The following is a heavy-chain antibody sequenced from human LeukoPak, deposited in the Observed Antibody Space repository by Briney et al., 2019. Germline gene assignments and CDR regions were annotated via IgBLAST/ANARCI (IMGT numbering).Heavy chain of an antibody. CDR2: INANSGGA. CDR1: GYTFTDNY. J-gene: IGHJ4*02. Sequence: AASVKVSCKASGYTFTDNYIHWLRQAPGQGLEWMGWINANSGGAKYAQKFQGRVTMTRDTSINTAYMQLERLTSDDTAIYYCARNVYCGCDCNTIDYWGRGTLVTVSS. D-gene: IGHD2-21*01. CDR3: ARNVYCGCDCNTIDY. V-gene: IGHV1-2*02.